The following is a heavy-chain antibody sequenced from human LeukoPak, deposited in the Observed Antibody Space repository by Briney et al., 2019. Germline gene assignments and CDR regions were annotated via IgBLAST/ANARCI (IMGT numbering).Heavy chain of an antibody. Sequence: GGSLRLSCAASEFTFSNYAMNWVRQAPGKGLEWVSGISGGGGSTYYADSVKGRFTISRDNSKNTLYLQMDSLRAEDTALYYCAKGSGINHYHWVDPWGQGTLVTVSS. CDR1: EFTFSNYA. D-gene: IGHD1-14*01. V-gene: IGHV3-23*01. J-gene: IGHJ5*02. CDR2: ISGGGGST. CDR3: AKGSGINHYHWVDP.